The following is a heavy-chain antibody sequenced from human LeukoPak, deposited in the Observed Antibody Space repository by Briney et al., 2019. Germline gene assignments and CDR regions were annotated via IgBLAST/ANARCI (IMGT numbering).Heavy chain of an antibody. D-gene: IGHD6-25*01. CDR1: GLTFSTYW. J-gene: IGHJ6*02. CDR3: ARYQGGGWDV. Sequence: GGSLRLSCAASGLTFSTYWMSWVRQAPGKGLEWVANIKQDGSEKYYVDSVKGRFTISRDNAKNSLYLQMNSLRAEDTAVYYCARYQGGGWDVWGQGTTVTVSS. CDR2: IKQDGSEK. V-gene: IGHV3-7*01.